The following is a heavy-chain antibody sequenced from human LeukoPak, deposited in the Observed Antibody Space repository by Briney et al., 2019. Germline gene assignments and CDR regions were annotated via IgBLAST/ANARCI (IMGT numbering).Heavy chain of an antibody. CDR1: GYTFTGYY. CDR3: ARDSPPMGDFWSGYYDY. V-gene: IGHV1-2*02. J-gene: IGHJ4*02. CDR2: INPNSGGT. D-gene: IGHD3-3*01. Sequence: GASVKVSCKASGYTFTGYYMHWVRQAPGQGLEWMGWINPNSGGTNYAQKFQGRVTMTRDTSISTAYMELSRLRSDDTAVYYCARDSPPMGDFWSGYYDYWGQGTLVTVSS.